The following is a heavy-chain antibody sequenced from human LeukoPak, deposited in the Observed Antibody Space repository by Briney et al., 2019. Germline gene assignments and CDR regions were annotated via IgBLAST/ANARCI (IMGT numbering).Heavy chain of an antibody. V-gene: IGHV3-23*01. D-gene: IGHD3-10*01. CDR3: ARAKSDMVRGVIYY. Sequence: GGSLRLSCAASGFNVKSYAMSWVRQAPGKGLEWVSTISASGGRVDYADSVKGRFTISRDNAKNSLYLQMNSLRAEGTAVYYCARAKSDMVRGVIYYWGQGTLVTVSS. J-gene: IGHJ4*02. CDR1: GFNVKSYA. CDR2: ISASGGRV.